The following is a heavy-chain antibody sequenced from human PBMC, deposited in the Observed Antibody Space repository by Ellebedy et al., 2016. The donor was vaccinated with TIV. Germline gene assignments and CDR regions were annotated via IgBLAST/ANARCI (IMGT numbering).Heavy chain of an antibody. CDR2: ISSSGSTI. V-gene: IGHV3-11*01. Sequence: PGGSLRLSCAASGFTFSNYYMSWIRQAPGKGLQWVSYISSSGSTIYYADSVKGRFTISRDNAKSSLSLQMDSLRAEDTAVYYCVRFYSSGWYPGGLDYWGQGTLVTVSS. J-gene: IGHJ4*02. CDR3: VRFYSSGWYPGGLDY. CDR1: GFTFSNYY. D-gene: IGHD6-19*01.